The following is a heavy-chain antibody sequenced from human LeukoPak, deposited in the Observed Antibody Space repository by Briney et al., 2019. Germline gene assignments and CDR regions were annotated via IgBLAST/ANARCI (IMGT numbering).Heavy chain of an antibody. D-gene: IGHD3-22*01. CDR2: IKQDGSEK. V-gene: IGHV3-7*01. J-gene: IGHJ5*02. Sequence: PGGSLRLSCAASGFTFSSYWMNWVRQAPGKGLEWVANIKQDGSEKYYVDSVKGRFTISRDNAKNSLYLQMNSLRAEDTAVYYCARQGDDSSGYSLMRSWFDPWGQGTRVTVSS. CDR3: ARQGDDSSGYSLMRSWFDP. CDR1: GFTFSSYW.